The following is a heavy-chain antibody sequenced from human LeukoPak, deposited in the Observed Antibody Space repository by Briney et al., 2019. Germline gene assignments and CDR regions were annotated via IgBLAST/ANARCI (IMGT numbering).Heavy chain of an antibody. CDR3: ARSLISSWSSVGV. D-gene: IGHD6-13*01. J-gene: IGHJ6*04. CDR1: GGSCTGYY. CDR2: INDGGST. V-gene: IGHV4-34*01. Sequence: NPSETLSLTCAVYGGSCTGYYWSWIRQPPEKGLEWIGEINDGGSTNYNPSLKSRVAISVDTSKNQFSLKLSSVTAADTAVYYCARSLISSWSSVGVWGKGTTVTVSS.